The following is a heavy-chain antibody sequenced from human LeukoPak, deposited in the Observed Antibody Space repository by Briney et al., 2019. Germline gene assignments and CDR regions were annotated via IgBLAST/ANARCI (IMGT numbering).Heavy chain of an antibody. V-gene: IGHV1-2*02. CDR1: GYTFTGYY. CDR2: INPNSGGT. CDR3: SRDSRGSYYDWFDP. Sequence: ASVKVSCKASGYTFTGYYMHWVRQAPGQGLEWMGWINPNSGGTNYAQKFQGRVTMTRDTSISTAYMELSRLRSDDTAVYYCSRDSRGSYYDWFDPWGQGTLVTASS. D-gene: IGHD1-26*01. J-gene: IGHJ5*02.